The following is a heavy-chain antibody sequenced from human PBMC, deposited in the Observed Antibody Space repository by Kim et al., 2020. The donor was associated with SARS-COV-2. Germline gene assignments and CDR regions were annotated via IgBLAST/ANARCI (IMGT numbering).Heavy chain of an antibody. CDR3: AKHPTASCYTGLDY. V-gene: IGHV3-23*02. J-gene: IGHJ4*02. D-gene: IGHD2-2*02. Sequence: GDPVKGRFTLSRDKSRDTMFLQMNSLRAEDTAIYYCAKHPTASCYTGLDYWGQGTLVTVSS.